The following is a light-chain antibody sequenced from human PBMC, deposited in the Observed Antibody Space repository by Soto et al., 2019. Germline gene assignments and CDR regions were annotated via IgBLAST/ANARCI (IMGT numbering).Light chain of an antibody. CDR3: QQYGSYPWT. Sequence: DIPITQSPSTLSGSLGDRATLSCRASQTISSSLAWYQQKPGQAPKLLIYSASTRTTGIPARFSGSGSGTEFTLTISSLQNEDVAIYYCQQYGSYPWTFGQGTKVDNK. V-gene: IGKV3-15*01. CDR1: QTISSS. J-gene: IGKJ1*01. CDR2: SAS.